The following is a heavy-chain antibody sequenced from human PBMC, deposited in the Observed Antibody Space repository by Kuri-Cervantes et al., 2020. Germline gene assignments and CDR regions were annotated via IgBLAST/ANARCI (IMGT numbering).Heavy chain of an antibody. D-gene: IGHD4-11*01. V-gene: IGHV1-46*01. CDR1: GYTLTELS. CDR3: ARALDYTSPRADFDY. J-gene: IGHJ4*02. Sequence: ASVKVSCKVSGYTLTELSMHWVRQAPGQGLEWMGIINPSGGSTSYAQKFQGRVTMTRDTSTSTVYMDLSSLRSEDTAVYYCARALDYTSPRADFDYWGQGTLVTVSS. CDR2: INPSGGST.